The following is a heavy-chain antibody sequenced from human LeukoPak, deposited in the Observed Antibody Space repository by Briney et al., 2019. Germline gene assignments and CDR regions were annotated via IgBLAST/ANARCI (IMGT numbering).Heavy chain of an antibody. J-gene: IGHJ6*03. CDR2: IYYSGST. V-gene: IGHV4-59*11. D-gene: IGHD3-10*01. CDR3: AREGTDQYYYYYMDV. Sequence: SETLSLTCTVSGGSIRSHYWSWIRQPPGKGLEGIGYIYYSGSTNYNPSLKSRVNISLDTSKNQFSLKLSSVTAEDTAVYYCAREGTDQYYYYYMDVWGKGTTVTVSS. CDR1: GGSIRSHY.